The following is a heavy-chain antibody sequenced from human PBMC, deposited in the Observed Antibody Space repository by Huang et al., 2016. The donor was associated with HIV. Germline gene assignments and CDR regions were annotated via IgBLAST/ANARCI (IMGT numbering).Heavy chain of an antibody. J-gene: IGHJ4*02. CDR3: ARAPEFGNYEFDH. V-gene: IGHV3-30-3*01. Sequence: QVQLVESGGGVVQPGRSLRLSCVASGFSFSNYAVHWVRQAPGKGLEWVAVISYDGTRKYYADSVKGRFTVSRDNSKNTAYVQMNNPRGGDTAVYYCARAPEFGNYEFDHWGLGTLVTVSS. CDR1: GFSFSNYA. D-gene: IGHD4-4*01. CDR2: ISYDGTRK.